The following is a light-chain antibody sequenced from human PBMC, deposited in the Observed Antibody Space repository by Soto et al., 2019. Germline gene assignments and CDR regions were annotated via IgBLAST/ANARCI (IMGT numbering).Light chain of an antibody. Sequence: DIVLTQSPATLSLSPGESATLSCRASQTVTSYLAWYQHKPGLPPRLLIYDASNRATGIPARFSVSGSGTDFTLTISSLEPEDFAVYYCQRRGNWPPYAFGQGTKLEIK. V-gene: IGKV3-11*01. CDR3: QRRGNWPPYA. J-gene: IGKJ2*01. CDR1: QTVTSY. CDR2: DAS.